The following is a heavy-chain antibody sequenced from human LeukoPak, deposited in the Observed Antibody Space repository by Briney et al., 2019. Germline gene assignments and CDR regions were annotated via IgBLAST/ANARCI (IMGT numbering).Heavy chain of an antibody. V-gene: IGHV3-23*01. CDR3: ARVRLTMIGLGAFDI. CDR2: ISYSGRST. CDR1: GFTFTGYG. J-gene: IGHJ3*02. Sequence: GGTLRLSCAASGFTFTGYGMSWVRQAPGKGLEWLSTISYSGRSTYYADSVKGRFTISRDNSMDTLYLQMNNLRAEDTAVYYCARVRLTMIGLGAFDIWGQGTMVTVSS. D-gene: IGHD3-22*01.